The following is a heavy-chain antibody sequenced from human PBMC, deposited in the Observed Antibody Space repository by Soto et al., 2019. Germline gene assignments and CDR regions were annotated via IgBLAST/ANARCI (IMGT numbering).Heavy chain of an antibody. CDR1: GGTFSSYT. J-gene: IGHJ4*02. V-gene: IGHV1-69*02. D-gene: IGHD5-18*01. CDR2: IIPILGIA. CDR3: ARGGPYSYGPYYFDY. Sequence: QVQLVQSGAEVKKPGSSVKVSCKASGGTFSSYTISWVRQAPGQGLEWMGRIIPILGIANYAQKFQGRVTIXXDXSXXAAYMELSSLRSEDTAVYYCARGGPYSYGPYYFDYWGQGTLVTVSS.